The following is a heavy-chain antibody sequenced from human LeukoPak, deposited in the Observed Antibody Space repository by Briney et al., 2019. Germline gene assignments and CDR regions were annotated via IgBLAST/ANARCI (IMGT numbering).Heavy chain of an antibody. Sequence: GGSLRLSCAASGIPFINAWMTWVRQAPGEGLEWVGRIKKQGDGGTTDYGAPVQGRFSISRDDSNSTLYLQMDSLKIEDTAVYYCAPEGYSYGHHSLHMWGQGTMVTVSS. J-gene: IGHJ3*02. CDR3: APEGYSYGHHSLHM. D-gene: IGHD5-18*01. CDR1: GIPFINAW. CDR2: IKKQGDGGTT. V-gene: IGHV3-15*01.